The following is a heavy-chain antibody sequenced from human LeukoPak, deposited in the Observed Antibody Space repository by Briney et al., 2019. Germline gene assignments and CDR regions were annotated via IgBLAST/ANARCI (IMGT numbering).Heavy chain of an antibody. CDR3: ARDPYSGGYGDYYYYYMDV. J-gene: IGHJ6*03. D-gene: IGHD1-26*01. V-gene: IGHV3-21*01. CDR1: GFTFSTYS. CDR2: ISGSSSYI. Sequence: PGGSLRLSCAASGFTFSTYSMNWVRQAPGKGLEWVSSISGSSSYIYYADSVKGRFTISRDNAKNSLYLQINSLRAEDTAVYYCARDPYSGGYGDYYYYYMDVWGKGTTVTISS.